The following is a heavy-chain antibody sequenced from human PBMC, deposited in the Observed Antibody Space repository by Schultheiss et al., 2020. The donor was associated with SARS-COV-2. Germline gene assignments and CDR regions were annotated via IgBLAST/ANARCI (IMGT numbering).Heavy chain of an antibody. J-gene: IGHJ4*02. V-gene: IGHV7-4-1*02. D-gene: IGHD3-16*01. CDR1: GYSFNSYA. Sequence: SFNAAGYSFNSYAVNWVRQAPGQGLEWMGWMNTYTGNPTYAQGFTGRFVFSLDTSVSTAYLQINSLKAEDSAVYYCARDVWLAYGPGQFDHWGQGTLVTVSS. CDR2: MNTYTGNP. CDR3: ARDVWLAYGPGQFDH.